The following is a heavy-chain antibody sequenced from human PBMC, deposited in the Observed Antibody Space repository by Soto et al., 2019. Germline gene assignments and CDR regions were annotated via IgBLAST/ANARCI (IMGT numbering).Heavy chain of an antibody. CDR2: INHSGFT. Sequence: QLQLHQSGAGLLKPSETLSLTCDVSGGSFTGYYWSWIRQPPGKGLEWIGEINHSGFTNYNPSLTGGVTISLDTSKSQFSLKLKSLTAADTAFYFCARGHGRFAHWGQGTLVTVSS. CDR1: GGSFTGYY. V-gene: IGHV4-34*01. CDR3: ARGHGRFAH. J-gene: IGHJ4*02.